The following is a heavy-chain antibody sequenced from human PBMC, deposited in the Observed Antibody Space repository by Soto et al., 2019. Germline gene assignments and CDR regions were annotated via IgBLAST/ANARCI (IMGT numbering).Heavy chain of an antibody. CDR2: IVPMFDTT. J-gene: IGHJ4*02. Sequence: QVQLVQSGTEVKKPGSSVKVSCKASGGAFGSYAINWVRQAPGQGLEWMGGIVPMFDTTNYAQRFQGRATVTADESTSTVYLEMTRLRSEDTGMYYCTRHRGYSSGYWGQDFWGQGTLVTVSS. CDR1: GGAFGSYA. D-gene: IGHD5-12*01. CDR3: TRHRGYSSGYWGQDF. V-gene: IGHV1-69*01.